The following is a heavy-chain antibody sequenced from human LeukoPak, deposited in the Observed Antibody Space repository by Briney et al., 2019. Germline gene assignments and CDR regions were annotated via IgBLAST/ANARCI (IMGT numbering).Heavy chain of an antibody. Sequence: GESLKISCKGSGYSFTSYWIGWVRQMPGKGLERMGIIYPGDSDTRYSPSFQGQVTISADKSISTAYLQWSSLKASDTAMYYCARHGGYSYGSPRFDYWGQGTLVTVSS. J-gene: IGHJ4*02. D-gene: IGHD5-18*01. CDR1: GYSFTSYW. CDR3: ARHGGYSYGSPRFDY. CDR2: IYPGDSDT. V-gene: IGHV5-51*01.